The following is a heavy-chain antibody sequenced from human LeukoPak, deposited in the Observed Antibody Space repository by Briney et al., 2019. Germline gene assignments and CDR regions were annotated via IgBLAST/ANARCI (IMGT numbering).Heavy chain of an antibody. Sequence: GGSLRLSCAASGFPFSSYAMSWVRQTSGKGLEWVSSINGIGASTHYADSVKGRFTISRDNAKNTLSLQMTSLRAEDTAVYYCADGAYRAKLGYWGQGTLVTVSS. V-gene: IGHV3-23*01. CDR3: ADGAYRAKLGY. CDR2: INGIGAST. J-gene: IGHJ4*02. CDR1: GFPFSSYA. D-gene: IGHD3-16*02.